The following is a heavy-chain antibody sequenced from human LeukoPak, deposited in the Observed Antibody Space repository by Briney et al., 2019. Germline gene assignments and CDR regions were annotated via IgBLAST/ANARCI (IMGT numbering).Heavy chain of an antibody. Sequence: GESLKISCKGSGYSFTNYWIGWVRQMPGKGLEWMGIMYPGDSDTRYSPSFQGQVTISADKSSSTGYQQWSSLKASDTAMYYCARHFCINGVCYPLYWGQGTLVTVSS. CDR3: ARHFCINGVCYPLY. D-gene: IGHD2-8*01. V-gene: IGHV5-51*01. CDR2: MYPGDSDT. J-gene: IGHJ4*02. CDR1: GYSFTNYW.